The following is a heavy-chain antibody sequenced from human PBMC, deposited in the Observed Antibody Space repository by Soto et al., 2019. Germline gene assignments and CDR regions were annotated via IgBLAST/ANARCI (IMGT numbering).Heavy chain of an antibody. CDR1: GGTFSNDI. CDR2: IIPLLDTT. D-gene: IGHD3-3*01. Sequence: QVQLVQSGAEVKKPGSSVKVSCKTSGGTFSNDIITWVRQAPGQGLEWMGRIIPLLDTTNYAQKFQGRVTXXXXXXXXXXXXXXXXXXXXXXXXXXXXXXXXXXXXXXXYDGIDYWGQGTLVTVSS. J-gene: IGHJ4*02. CDR3: XXXXXXXXXXXXYDGIDY. V-gene: IGHV1-69*08.